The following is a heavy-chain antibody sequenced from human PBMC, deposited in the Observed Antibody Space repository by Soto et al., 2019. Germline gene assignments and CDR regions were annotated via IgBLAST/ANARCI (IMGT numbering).Heavy chain of an antibody. J-gene: IGHJ1*01. CDR3: ATDYGGIQGYFQH. Sequence: GGSLRLSCAASGFTVSSNYMSWVRQAPGKGLEWVSVIYSGGSTYYADSVKGRFTISRDNSKNTLYLQMNSLRAEDTAVYYRATDYGGIQGYFQHWGQGTLVTVSS. CDR2: IYSGGST. V-gene: IGHV3-53*01. D-gene: IGHD4-17*01. CDR1: GFTVSSNY.